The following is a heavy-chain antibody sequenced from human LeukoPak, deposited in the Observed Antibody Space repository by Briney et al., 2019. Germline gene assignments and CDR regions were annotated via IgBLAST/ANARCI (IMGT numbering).Heavy chain of an antibody. CDR2: IKRKTDGGTI. J-gene: IGHJ4*02. Sequence: GGSLRLSCAASGLPFSDSWMSWARQAPGKGLGWVGRIKRKTDGGTIDYAAPVKGRFTISRDDSKNTLYLQMNSLKTEDTAVYYCRLWVVGLGYWGQGSPVLVSS. V-gene: IGHV3-15*01. CDR1: GLPFSDSW. CDR3: RLWVVGLGY. D-gene: IGHD3-16*01.